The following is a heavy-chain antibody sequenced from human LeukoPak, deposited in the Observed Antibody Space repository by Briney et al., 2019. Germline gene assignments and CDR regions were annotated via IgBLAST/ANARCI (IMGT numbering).Heavy chain of an antibody. Sequence: GGSLRLSCAASGFTLSSYDMHWVRQTTGESLEWVSIIYKTGETYYPDSVKGRFTISRESAKNSLYLQMNSLRAGDTAVYHCAREMSGSNDAFDIWGQGTMVTVSS. CDR3: AREMSGSNDAFDI. V-gene: IGHV3-13*01. J-gene: IGHJ3*02. CDR2: IYKTGET. CDR1: GFTLSSYD. D-gene: IGHD3-10*01.